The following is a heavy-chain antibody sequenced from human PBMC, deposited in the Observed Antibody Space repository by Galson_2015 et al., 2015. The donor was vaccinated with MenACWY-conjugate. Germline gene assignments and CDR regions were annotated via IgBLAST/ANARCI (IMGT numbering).Heavy chain of an antibody. V-gene: IGHV3-53*01. CDR1: GFSFSSYY. J-gene: IGHJ4*02. Sequence: ALRLSCAASGFSFSSYYMSWVRQAPGKGPGWISFIRSAGSTVYADSVQGRFTISRDTSKNAVFLQMSNLRAEDTAVYYCARDCSGGGCSYFFDYWGQGTLVTVSS. D-gene: IGHD2-15*01. CDR3: ARDCSGGGCSYFFDY. CDR2: IRSAGST.